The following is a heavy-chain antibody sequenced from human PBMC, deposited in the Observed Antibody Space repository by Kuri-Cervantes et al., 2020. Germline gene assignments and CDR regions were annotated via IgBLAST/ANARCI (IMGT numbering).Heavy chain of an antibody. Sequence: ESLKISCTVSGGSISSYYWSWIRQPPGKGLEWIGYIYYSGSTNYNPSLKSRVTISVDKSKNQFSLKLSSVTAADTAVYYCARGSYSSGWSPHTYRYFDLWGRGTLVTVSS. J-gene: IGHJ2*01. CDR3: ARGSYSSGWSPHTYRYFDL. D-gene: IGHD6-19*01. CDR1: GGSISSYY. CDR2: IYYSGST. V-gene: IGHV4-59*12.